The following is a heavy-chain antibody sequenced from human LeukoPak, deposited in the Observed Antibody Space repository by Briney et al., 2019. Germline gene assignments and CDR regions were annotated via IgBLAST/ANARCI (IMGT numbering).Heavy chain of an antibody. V-gene: IGHV3-30*04. J-gene: IGHJ4*02. CDR3: ARAAPVRGVTFFDY. CDR2: ISKDGSDE. D-gene: IGHD3-10*01. CDR1: GFTFSRYV. Sequence: GGSLRLSCVASGFTFSRYVIHWVRQAPGKGLEWVAVISKDGSDEYYADSVKGRFTVSRDPSKNSLYLQMNNLRGEDTAIYYCARAAPVRGVTFFDYWGQGTLITVSS.